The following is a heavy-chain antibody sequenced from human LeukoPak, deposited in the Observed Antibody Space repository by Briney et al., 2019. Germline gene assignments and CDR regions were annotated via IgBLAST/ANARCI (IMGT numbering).Heavy chain of an antibody. CDR3: ARLFGVANIGSYYYMDV. D-gene: IGHD3-10*02. CDR1: GGSISNNAYY. J-gene: IGHJ6*03. V-gene: IGHV4-39*01. Sequence: SETLSLTCTVSGGSISNNAYYWGWIRPSPGKRLEWIGIIYYTGSTSYTPSLQSRVTISVDTSKNQFSLNLNSVTAADTAVYYCARLFGVANIGSYYYMDVWGRGTTVTVSS. CDR2: IYYTGST.